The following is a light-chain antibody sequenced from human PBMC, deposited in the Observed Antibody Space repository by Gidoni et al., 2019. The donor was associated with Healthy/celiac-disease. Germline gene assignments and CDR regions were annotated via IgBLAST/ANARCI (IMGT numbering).Light chain of an antibody. J-gene: IGLJ2*01. CDR3: QAWDSSTVV. CDR1: KLGDTY. V-gene: IGLV3-1*01. Sequence: SYELPQPPSVSVSPGQTASITCSGDKLGDTYACWYQQKPGQSHVLVIYKDSKRPSGIPERFSGSNSGNTATLTISGTQAMDEDDYYCQAWDSSTVVFGGGTKLTVL. CDR2: KDS.